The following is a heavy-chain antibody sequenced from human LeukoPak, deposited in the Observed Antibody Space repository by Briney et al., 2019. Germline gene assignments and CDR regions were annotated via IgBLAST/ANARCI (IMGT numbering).Heavy chain of an antibody. D-gene: IGHD6-13*01. CDR3: ARHPALRYSSSWYIDY. V-gene: IGHV4-39*01. CDR1: GGSISSSSYY. J-gene: IGHJ4*02. Sequence: SETLSLTCTVSGGSISSSSYYWGWIRQPPGKGLEWIGSIYYSGSTYYNPSLKSRVTISVDTSKNQFSLKLSSVTAADTAVYYCARHPALRYSSSWYIDYWGQGTLVTVSS. CDR2: IYYSGST.